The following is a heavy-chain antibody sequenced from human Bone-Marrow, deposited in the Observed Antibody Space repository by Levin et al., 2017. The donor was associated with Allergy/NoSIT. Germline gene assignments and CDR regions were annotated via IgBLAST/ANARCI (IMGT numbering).Heavy chain of an antibody. CDR1: GFMFSNYA. CDR2: LNSIGDST. D-gene: IGHD3-10*01. V-gene: IGHV3-23*01. Sequence: GESLKISCTASGFMFSNYAMSWVRQAPGKGLEWVSGLNSIGDSTYYADSVKGRFTISRDNSKNTLDLQMDSLRAEDTALYYCARVRTWDVSGSNGMDVWGQGTTVTVSS. J-gene: IGHJ6*02. CDR3: ARVRTWDVSGSNGMDV.